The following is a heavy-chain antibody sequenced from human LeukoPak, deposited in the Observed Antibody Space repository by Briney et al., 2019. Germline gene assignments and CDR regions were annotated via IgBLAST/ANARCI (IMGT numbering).Heavy chain of an antibody. CDR2: INHSGST. CDR3: ARAAPFFGDYVWGSYRHADY. V-gene: IGHV4-34*01. D-gene: IGHD3-16*02. CDR1: GGSFSGYY. Sequence: SETLSLTCAVYGGSFSGYYWSWIRQPPGKGLEWIGEINHSGSTNYNPSLKSRVTISVDTSKNQFSLKLSSVTAADTAVYYCARAAPFFGDYVWGSYRHADYWGQGTLVTVSS. J-gene: IGHJ4*02.